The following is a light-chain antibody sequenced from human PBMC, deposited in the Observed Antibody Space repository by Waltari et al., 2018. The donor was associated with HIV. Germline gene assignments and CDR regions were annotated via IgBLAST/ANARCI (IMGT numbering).Light chain of an antibody. V-gene: IGKV1-5*03. CDR1: ERISSW. CDR3: QQYYTYPWT. J-gene: IGKJ1*01. Sequence: DIQMTQSPSTLSASVGDRVTITCRASERISSWLAWYQQKPGKAPKLLIYTASSLQSRVPSRFSGSGSGTDFTLTITGLQPDDFATYYCQQYYTYPWTFGHGTKVEIK. CDR2: TAS.